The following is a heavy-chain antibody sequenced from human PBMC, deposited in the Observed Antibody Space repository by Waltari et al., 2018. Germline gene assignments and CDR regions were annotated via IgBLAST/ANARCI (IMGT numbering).Heavy chain of an antibody. CDR1: GFTFDDYA. D-gene: IGHD2-15*01. V-gene: IGHV3-9*01. Sequence: EVQLVESGGGLVQPGRSLRLSCAASGFTFDDYAMHWVRQGPGKGLEWVSGISWNSGSIGYADSVKGRFTISRDNAKNSLYLQMNSLSTEDTALYYCAKTFKGIWPYDAFDIWGQGTLVTVSS. CDR2: ISWNSGSI. CDR3: AKTFKGIWPYDAFDI. J-gene: IGHJ3*02.